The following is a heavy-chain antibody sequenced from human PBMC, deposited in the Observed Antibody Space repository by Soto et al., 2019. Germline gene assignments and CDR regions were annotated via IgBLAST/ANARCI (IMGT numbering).Heavy chain of an antibody. CDR1: GLTFSSYA. Sequence: GGSLRLSCAASGLTFSSYAMNWVRQAPGKGKGLEWVSAISGSGDSTYYADSVKGRFTISRDNSKNTLFLQMNSLRAEDTAVYYCARDETGPDVWGQGTTVTVSS. J-gene: IGHJ6*02. CDR2: ISGSGDST. V-gene: IGHV3-23*01. CDR3: ARDETGPDV.